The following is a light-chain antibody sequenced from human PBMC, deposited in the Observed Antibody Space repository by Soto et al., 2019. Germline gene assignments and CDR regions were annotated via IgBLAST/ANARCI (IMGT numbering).Light chain of an antibody. CDR1: SSDVGGYNY. V-gene: IGLV2-11*01. J-gene: IGLJ1*01. CDR2: DVS. CDR3: CSYAGSSSYV. Sequence: QSALTQPRSVSGSPGQSVTISCTGTSSDVGGYNYVSWYQQHPGKAPKVMIYDVSKRPSGVPDRLSGSKSGNAASLTISGRQAEDEADYYCCSYAGSSSYVFGAGTKLTVL.